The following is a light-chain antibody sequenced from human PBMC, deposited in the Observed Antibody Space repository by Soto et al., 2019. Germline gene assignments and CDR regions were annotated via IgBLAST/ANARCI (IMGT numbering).Light chain of an antibody. Sequence: EIVLTQSPGTQSLSPGERATLSCRASQSVMSNYVAWYHQKPGQAPRLLISGASTRAAVIPDRFSGSGSGTDFTLTISSLQPEDFATYFCQQLNSYPLTFGQGTRLEIK. CDR2: GAS. J-gene: IGKJ5*01. CDR1: QSVMSNY. V-gene: IGKV3-20*01. CDR3: QQLNSYPLT.